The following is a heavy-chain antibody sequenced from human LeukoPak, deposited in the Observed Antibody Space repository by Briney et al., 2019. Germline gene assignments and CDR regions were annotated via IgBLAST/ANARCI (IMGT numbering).Heavy chain of an antibody. CDR1: GFTFSSYW. V-gene: IGHV3-74*01. CDR2: INSDGSST. CDR3: VHANYDFWSGYYTFDY. Sequence: GGSLRLSCAASGFTFSSYWMHWVRQAPGKGLVWVSRINSDGSSTSYADSVKGRFTISRDNAKNTLYLQMNSLRADDTAVYYCVHANYDFWSGYYTFDYWGQGTVVIVSS. J-gene: IGHJ4*02. D-gene: IGHD3-3*01.